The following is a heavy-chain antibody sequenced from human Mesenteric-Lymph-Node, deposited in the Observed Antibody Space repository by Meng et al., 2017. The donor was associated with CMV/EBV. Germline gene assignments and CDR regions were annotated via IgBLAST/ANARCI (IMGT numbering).Heavy chain of an antibody. D-gene: IGHD2-2*01. CDR1: GFLLSTSGVG. Sequence: SGPTLVKPTQTLTLTCTFSGFLLSTSGVGVGWIRQPPGKALEWLALIYWNDDKRYSPSLKSRLTITKDTSKNQVVLTMTNMDPVDTATYYCAHETRDIVVVPAAIRWFDPWGQGTLVTVSS. CDR3: AHETRDIVVVPAAIRWFDP. V-gene: IGHV2-5*01. J-gene: IGHJ5*02. CDR2: IYWNDDK.